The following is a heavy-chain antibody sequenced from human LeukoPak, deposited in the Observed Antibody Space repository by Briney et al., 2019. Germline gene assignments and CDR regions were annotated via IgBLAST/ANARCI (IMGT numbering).Heavy chain of an antibody. CDR1: GGSISSSNYY. V-gene: IGHV4-39*07. CDR2: IYYSGRT. Sequence: SETLSLTCTVSGGSISSSNYYWGWIRQPPGKGLEWIGTIYYSGRTYYNPSLKSRVTISVDTSKNQLSLKLSSVTAADTAVYYCARVDGWFDPWGQGTLVTVSS. CDR3: ARVDGWFDP. D-gene: IGHD3/OR15-3a*01. J-gene: IGHJ5*02.